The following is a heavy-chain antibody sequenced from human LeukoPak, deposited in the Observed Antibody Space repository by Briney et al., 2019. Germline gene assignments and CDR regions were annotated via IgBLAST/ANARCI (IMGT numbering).Heavy chain of an antibody. Sequence: ETLSLTCTVSGGSISSYYWSWIRQPAGKGLEWIGRIYTSGSTNYNPSLKSRVTMSVDTSKNQFSLKLSSVTAADTAVYYCARDHSIMWPNYKWAQETLATVSS. CDR1: GGSISSYY. J-gene: IGHJ4*02. D-gene: IGHD3-10*01. CDR3: ARDHSIMWPNYK. CDR2: IYTSGST. V-gene: IGHV4-4*07.